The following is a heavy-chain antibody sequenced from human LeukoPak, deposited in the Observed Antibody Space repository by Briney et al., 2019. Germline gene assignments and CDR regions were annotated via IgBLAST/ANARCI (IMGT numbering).Heavy chain of an antibody. Sequence: SQTPSLTCAISGDSVSSNSAAWNWIRQSPSRGLEWLGRTYYRSKWYNDYAVSVKSRITINPDTSKNQFSLQLNSVTPEDTAVYYCARGYGGDIGSSSSPKDYYYGMDVWGKGTTVTVSS. CDR2: TYYRSKWYN. V-gene: IGHV6-1*01. CDR1: GDSVSSNSAA. CDR3: ARGYGGDIGSSSSPKDYYYGMDV. D-gene: IGHD6-13*01. J-gene: IGHJ6*04.